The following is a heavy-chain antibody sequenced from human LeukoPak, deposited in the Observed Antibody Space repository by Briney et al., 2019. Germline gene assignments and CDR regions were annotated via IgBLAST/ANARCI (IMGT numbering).Heavy chain of an antibody. CDR2: ITSSSGDI. D-gene: IGHD4-17*01. CDR3: TRVNGDFVDAYYYFCMDV. CDR1: GFDFSGYT. Sequence: GGSLRLSCAASGFDFSGYTMTWVRQAPGRGLEWVSAITSSSGDIYYADSGKGRFTISRDNAKKSLFMEMNSLRAEDTAVYYCTRVNGDFVDAYYYFCMDVWGKGTTVTVSS. V-gene: IGHV3-21*01. J-gene: IGHJ6*03.